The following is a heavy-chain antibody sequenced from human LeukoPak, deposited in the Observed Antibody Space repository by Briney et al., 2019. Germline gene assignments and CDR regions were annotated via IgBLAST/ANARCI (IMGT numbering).Heavy chain of an antibody. V-gene: IGHV1-69*13. D-gene: IGHD2-15*01. CDR2: IIPIFGTA. CDR1: GGTFSSYA. J-gene: IGHJ6*02. CDR3: ARAATSYYYYYGMDV. Sequence: ASVKVSCKASGGTFSSYAISWVRQAPGQGLEWMGGIIPIFGTANYAQKFQGRVTITADESTSTAYMELSSLRSEDTAVYYRARAATSYYYYYGMDVWGQGTTVTVSS.